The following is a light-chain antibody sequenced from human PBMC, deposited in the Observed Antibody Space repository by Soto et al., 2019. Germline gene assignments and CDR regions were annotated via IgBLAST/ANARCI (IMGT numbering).Light chain of an antibody. CDR2: GAS. J-gene: IGKJ5*01. CDR3: QQLNSYPQT. Sequence: EILLPQSPGTLSLSPGERATLSCRASQSVSNNYLAWYQQKPGQAPRLLIYGASNRATGIPDRFSGSGSGPDFTLTISSLQPEDSATYFCQQLNSYPQTFGQGTRLENK. CDR1: QSVSNNY. V-gene: IGKV3-20*01.